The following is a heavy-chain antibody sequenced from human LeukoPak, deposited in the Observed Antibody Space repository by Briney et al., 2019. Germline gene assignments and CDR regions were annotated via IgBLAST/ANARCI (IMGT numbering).Heavy chain of an antibody. CDR2: ISAYNGNT. CDR1: GYTFTSYG. D-gene: IGHD2-2*01. Sequence: GASVKVSCKASGYTFTSYGISWVRQAPGQGLEWMGWISAYNGNTNYAQKLQGRVTMTTDTSTSTAYMKLRSLRSDDTAVYYCAATEDIVVVPAAEGNWFDPWGQGTLVTVSS. J-gene: IGHJ5*02. V-gene: IGHV1-18*01. CDR3: AATEDIVVVPAAEGNWFDP.